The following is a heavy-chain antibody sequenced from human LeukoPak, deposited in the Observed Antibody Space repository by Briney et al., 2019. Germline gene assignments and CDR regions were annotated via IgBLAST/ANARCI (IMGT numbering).Heavy chain of an antibody. V-gene: IGHV3-21*01. CDR3: ARSSYYYYGMDV. CDR2: ISSSSSYI. J-gene: IGHJ6*02. Sequence: PGGSLRLSCAASGFTYSSYSMNWVRQAPGKGLEWVSSISSSSSYIYYADSVEGRFTISRDNAKNSLYLQMNSLRAEDTAVYYCARSSYYYYGMDVWGQGTTVTVSS. CDR1: GFTYSSYS.